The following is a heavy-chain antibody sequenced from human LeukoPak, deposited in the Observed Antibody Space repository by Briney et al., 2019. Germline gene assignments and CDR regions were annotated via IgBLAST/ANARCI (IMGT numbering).Heavy chain of an antibody. D-gene: IGHD3-10*01. V-gene: IGHV4-39*01. CDR1: GGSISSSSYY. J-gene: IGHJ4*02. CDR2: IYYSGST. CDR3: ARFGRVNPLDYFDY. Sequence: PSETLSLTCTVSGGSISSSSYYWGWIRQPPGKGLEWIGSIYYSGSTYYNPSLKSRVTISVDTSKNQFSLKLSSVTAADTAVYYCARFGRVNPLDYFDYWGQGTLVTVSS.